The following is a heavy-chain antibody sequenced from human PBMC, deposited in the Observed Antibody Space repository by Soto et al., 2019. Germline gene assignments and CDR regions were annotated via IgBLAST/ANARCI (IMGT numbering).Heavy chain of an antibody. CDR3: ARERGTSGWAGWFDP. D-gene: IGHD3-10*01. Sequence: QVQLVESGGGVVQPGRSLRLSCAASGFTLSSHPMHWVRQSPGKGLEWVAAVSNDGVGTYYTDPVKGRFTISRDNSKNTLYLQMDSLRDEDTSVYYCARERGTSGWAGWFDPWGQGTLVTVSS. CDR1: GFTLSSHP. CDR2: VSNDGVGT. V-gene: IGHV3-30*04. J-gene: IGHJ5*02.